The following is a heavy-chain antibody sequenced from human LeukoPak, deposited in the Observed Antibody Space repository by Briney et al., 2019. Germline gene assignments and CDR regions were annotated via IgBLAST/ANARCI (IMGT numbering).Heavy chain of an antibody. CDR1: GYTFTSYY. V-gene: IGHV1-46*01. Sequence: ASVKVSCEASGYTFTSYYMHWVRQAPGQGLEWMGIINPSGGSTSYAQKFQGRVTMTRDMSTSTVYMELSSLRSEDTAVYYCARQYRYYYDSSGYVDYWGQGTLVTVSS. CDR2: INPSGGST. J-gene: IGHJ4*02. CDR3: ARQYRYYYDSSGYVDY. D-gene: IGHD3-22*01.